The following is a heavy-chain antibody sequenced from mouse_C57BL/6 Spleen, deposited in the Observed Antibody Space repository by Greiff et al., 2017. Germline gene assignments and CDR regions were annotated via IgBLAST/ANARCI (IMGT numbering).Heavy chain of an antibody. Sequence: EVKLVESEGGLVQPGSSMKLSCTASGFTFSDYYMAWVRQVPEKGLEWVANINYDGSSTYYLDSLKSRFIISRDNAKNILYLQMSSLKSEDTATYYCARDLYSKGKGYFDVWGTGTTVTVSS. J-gene: IGHJ1*03. V-gene: IGHV5-16*01. CDR1: GFTFSDYY. CDR2: INYDGSST. CDR3: ARDLYSKGKGYFDV. D-gene: IGHD2-5*01.